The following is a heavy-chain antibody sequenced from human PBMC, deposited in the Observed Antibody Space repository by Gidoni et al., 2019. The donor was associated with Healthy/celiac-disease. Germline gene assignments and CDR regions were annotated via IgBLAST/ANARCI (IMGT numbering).Heavy chain of an antibody. CDR2: ISWNSGNI. J-gene: IGHJ1*01. D-gene: IGHD5-18*01. CDR3: AKDRYSYGFEYFQH. Sequence: EVQLVVSGGGLVQPGRCLRLARAASGFTFRDYAMHWVRQAPGKGLEWVSGISWNSGNIGYADSVKGRFTISRDNAKNSLYLQMNSLRAEDTALYYCAKDRYSYGFEYFQHWGQGTLVTVSS. CDR1: GFTFRDYA. V-gene: IGHV3-9*01.